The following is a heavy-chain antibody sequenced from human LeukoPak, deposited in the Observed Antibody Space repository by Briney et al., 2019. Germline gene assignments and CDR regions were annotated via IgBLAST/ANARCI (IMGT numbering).Heavy chain of an antibody. CDR2: INPNSGGT. CDR1: GYTFTGYY. V-gene: IGHV1-2*02. Sequence: ASVKVSCKASGYTFTGYYMHWVRQAPGQGLEWMGWINPNSGGTNYAQKFQGRVTMTRNTSISTAYMELSSLRSEDTAVYYCARDYYGSGSPDYWGQGTLVTVS. J-gene: IGHJ4*02. D-gene: IGHD3-10*01. CDR3: ARDYYGSGSPDY.